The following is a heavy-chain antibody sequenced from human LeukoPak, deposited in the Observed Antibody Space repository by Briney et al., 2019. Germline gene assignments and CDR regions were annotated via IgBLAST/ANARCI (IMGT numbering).Heavy chain of an antibody. J-gene: IGHJ4*02. Sequence: ASVKVSCKGSGYNFDRYGVNWVRQAPGQGLEWVGWISTYNGNTFYAQKFEGRVSMTTDTSTNTVYMDLRSLRSDDTAVYYCATTRLGIGSFDYWGQGTLVTVSS. CDR2: ISTYNGNT. D-gene: IGHD7-27*01. CDR3: ATTRLGIGSFDY. CDR1: GYNFDRYG. V-gene: IGHV1-18*04.